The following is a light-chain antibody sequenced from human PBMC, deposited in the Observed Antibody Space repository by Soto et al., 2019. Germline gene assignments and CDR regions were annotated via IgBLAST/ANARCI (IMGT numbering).Light chain of an antibody. CDR1: SSDVGGYNY. Sequence: QSALTQPASVSGSPGQSITISCTGTSSDVGGYNYVSWYQHHPGKVPKLMIFQVTKRPSGVSDRFYGSKSGNTASLTISGLQAEDEGDYFCSSYTTSSTYVLGTGNKVTVL. CDR3: SSYTTSSTYV. J-gene: IGLJ1*01. V-gene: IGLV2-14*01. CDR2: QVT.